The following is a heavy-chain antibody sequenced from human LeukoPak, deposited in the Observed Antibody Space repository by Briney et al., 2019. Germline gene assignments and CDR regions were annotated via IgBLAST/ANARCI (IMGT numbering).Heavy chain of an antibody. D-gene: IGHD1-26*01. J-gene: IGHJ3*02. V-gene: IGHV4-61*01. Sequence: SETLSLTCTVSGGSVSSGSYYWSWIRQPPGKGLEWIGYIYYSGSTNYNPSLKNRVTISVDTSKNQFSQKLSSVTAADTAVYYCARGGGSYGFVLGAFDIWGQGTMVTVSS. CDR2: IYYSGST. CDR1: GGSVSSGSYY. CDR3: ARGGGSYGFVLGAFDI.